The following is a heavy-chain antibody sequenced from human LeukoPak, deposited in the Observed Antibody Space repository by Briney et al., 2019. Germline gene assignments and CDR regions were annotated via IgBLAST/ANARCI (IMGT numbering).Heavy chain of an antibody. CDR2: ISSSGSYT. CDR3: ARASSPSLAIPGY. V-gene: IGHV3-11*05. J-gene: IGHJ4*02. D-gene: IGHD2-2*01. CDR1: GFTFCDYY. Sequence: GGSLRLSCAASGFTFCDYYMSWIRQAPGKGLEWVTYISSSGSYTNYADSVKGRFTISRDNAKNSLYLQMNSLRAEDTAVYYCARASSPSLAIPGYWGQGTLVTVSS.